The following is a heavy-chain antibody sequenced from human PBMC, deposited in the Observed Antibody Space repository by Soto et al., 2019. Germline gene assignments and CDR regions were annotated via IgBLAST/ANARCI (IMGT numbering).Heavy chain of an antibody. CDR2: INPHSGVT. CDR3: ALEMSTITYFHY. Sequence: QVRLVQSGAEVKKPGASVIVSCKASGYTFTDHSLHWVRQAPGQGLEWMGWINPHSGVTVSAENFEGRVTMTRDTSINTAYMEMGWLRSDDTAMYYCALEMSTITYFHYWGQGTLLTVSS. CDR1: GYTFTDHS. J-gene: IGHJ4*02. D-gene: IGHD3-3*01. V-gene: IGHV1-2*02.